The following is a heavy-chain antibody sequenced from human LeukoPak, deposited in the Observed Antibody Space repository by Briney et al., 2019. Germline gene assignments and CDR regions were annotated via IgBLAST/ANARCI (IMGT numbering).Heavy chain of an antibody. Sequence: PSETLSLTCAVYGGSFSGYYWSWIRQPPGKGLEWIGEINHSGSTNYNPSLKSRVTISVDTSKNQFSLKLSSVTAADTAVYYCARGYDSGGYYAYFDYWGQGALVTVSS. V-gene: IGHV4-34*01. CDR2: INHSGST. CDR3: ARGYDSGGYYAYFDY. D-gene: IGHD3-22*01. J-gene: IGHJ4*02. CDR1: GGSFSGYY.